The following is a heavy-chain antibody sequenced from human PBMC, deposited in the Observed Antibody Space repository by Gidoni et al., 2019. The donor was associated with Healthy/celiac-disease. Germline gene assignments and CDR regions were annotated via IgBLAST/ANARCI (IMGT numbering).Heavy chain of an antibody. D-gene: IGHD3-3*01. CDR2: NNPNSGGT. CDR3: ARAGPEWLPHIRNWFDP. V-gene: IGHV1-2*06. J-gene: IGHJ5*02. CDR1: GYTFTGYY. Sequence: QVQLVQSGAEVKKPGASVKVSCKASGYTFTGYYMHWVRQAPGQGLEWMGRNNPNSGGTNYAKKLQGRVTMTRDTSISTAYMELSRLRSDDTAVYYCARAGPEWLPHIRNWFDPWGQGTLVTVSS.